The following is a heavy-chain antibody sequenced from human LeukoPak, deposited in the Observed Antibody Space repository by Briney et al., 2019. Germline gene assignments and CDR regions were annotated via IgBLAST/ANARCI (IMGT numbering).Heavy chain of an antibody. CDR2: INPNSGAT. V-gene: IGHV1-2*02. Sequence: GASAKVSCKASGYTFTAYYMHWVRPAPGQGLEWMGWINPNSGATRYSQKVQGRVTMTRDTSISTVYMDLSGLTSDDTAMFYCARTYYDSRGYYYFDYWGQGTLVTVST. J-gene: IGHJ4*03. CDR3: ARTYYDSRGYYYFDY. D-gene: IGHD3-22*01. CDR1: GYTFTAYY.